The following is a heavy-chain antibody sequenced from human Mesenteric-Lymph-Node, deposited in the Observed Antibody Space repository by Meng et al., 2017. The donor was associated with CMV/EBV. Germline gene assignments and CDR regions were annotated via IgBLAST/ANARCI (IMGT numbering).Heavy chain of an antibody. Sequence: SCKTSGSTFKTYAMNWVRQAPGQGLELMGWIDTKTGNPTYAQGFTGRFVISLDTSVSTTYLQINGLKAEDTAVYYCARAWLRTGFDYWGQGTLVTVSS. CDR1: GSTFKTYA. D-gene: IGHD5-18*01. CDR3: ARAWLRTGFDY. J-gene: IGHJ4*02. V-gene: IGHV7-4-1*02. CDR2: IDTKTGNP.